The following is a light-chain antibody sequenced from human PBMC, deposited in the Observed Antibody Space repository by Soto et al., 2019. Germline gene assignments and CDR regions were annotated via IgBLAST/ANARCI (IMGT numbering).Light chain of an antibody. CDR1: SSDVAGYNY. V-gene: IGLV2-8*01. J-gene: IGLJ2*01. Sequence: QSALTQPPSASGSPGQSVTISCTGTSSDVAGYNYVSWYQQHPGNAPKLMIYEVSKRPSGVPDRFSGSKSGNTASLTVSGLQAEDEADYYCSSYAGSNILSVVFGGGTKVTVL. CDR2: EVS. CDR3: SSYAGSNILSVV.